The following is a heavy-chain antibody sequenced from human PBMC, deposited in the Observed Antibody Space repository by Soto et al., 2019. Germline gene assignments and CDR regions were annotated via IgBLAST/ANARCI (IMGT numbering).Heavy chain of an antibody. D-gene: IGHD3-10*02. CDR1: GFSLSNNGEA. CDR2: IYWDDYN. J-gene: IGHJ5*02. CDR3: ARYVATSPAGWFEP. Sequence: SGPTLVNPTQTLTLTCTFSGFSLSNNGEAVGWFRQSPGKALEWLVLIYWDDYNRYNPTLRTRLSTTKDTSKTQVVLTLTNMDPLDTATFFCARYVATSPAGWFEPWGQGTPVPVSS. V-gene: IGHV2-5*02.